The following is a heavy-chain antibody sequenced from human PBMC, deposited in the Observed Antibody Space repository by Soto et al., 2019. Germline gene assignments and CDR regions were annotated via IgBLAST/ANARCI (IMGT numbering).Heavy chain of an antibody. J-gene: IGHJ4*02. V-gene: IGHV3-23*01. CDR2: ISGSGGST. Sequence: PGGSLRLSCAASGFTFSSYAMSWVRQAPGKGLEWVSAISGSGGSTYYADSVKGRFTISRDNSKNTLYLQMNSLRAEDTAVYYCAKDPYDYIWGSYRSAYFDYWGQGTLVTVSS. D-gene: IGHD3-16*02. CDR3: AKDPYDYIWGSYRSAYFDY. CDR1: GFTFSSYA.